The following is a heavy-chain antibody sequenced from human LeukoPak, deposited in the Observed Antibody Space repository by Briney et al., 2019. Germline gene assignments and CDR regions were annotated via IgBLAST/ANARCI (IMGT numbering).Heavy chain of an antibody. V-gene: IGHV4-34*01. Sequence: PSETLSLTCAVYGGSFSTYYWMWIRQPPGKGLEWIGEINPSGSTNYNPSLKSRVTISVDTSKNQFSLKLSSVTAADTAVYYCARGSPSYDSSGYYLLDYWGQGTLVTVSS. CDR1: GGSFSTYY. CDR2: INPSGST. D-gene: IGHD3-22*01. J-gene: IGHJ4*02. CDR3: ARGSPSYDSSGYYLLDY.